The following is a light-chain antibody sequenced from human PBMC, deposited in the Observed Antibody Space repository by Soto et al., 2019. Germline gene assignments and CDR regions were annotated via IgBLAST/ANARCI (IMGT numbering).Light chain of an antibody. J-gene: IGKJ3*01. CDR2: GAS. CDR3: QQYDSSAFI. CDR1: QSFAASY. V-gene: IGKV3-20*01. Sequence: EIVLTQSPGTLSLSPGERATLSCRARQSFAASYMTWYQQKLGQAPRLLIDGASNRAAGVPERVSGSGSGTDFNITISGLEPEDFGVYYCQQYDSSAFIFCPGTQLHVK.